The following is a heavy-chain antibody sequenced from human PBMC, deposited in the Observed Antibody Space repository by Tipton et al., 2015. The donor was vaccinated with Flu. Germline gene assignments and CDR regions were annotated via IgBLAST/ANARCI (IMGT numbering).Heavy chain of an antibody. CDR3: ARALGGWLQPERRYYFDY. V-gene: IGHV3-7*04. CDR2: INQRGSQK. J-gene: IGHJ4*02. D-gene: IGHD5-24*01. CDR1: GFTFSNYW. Sequence: SLRLSCAASGFTFSNYWMTWVRQAPGKGLEWVANINQRGSQKSHVDSVEGRFTISRDNAKNSLSLQMNSLGAEDTAVYYCARALGGWLQPERRYYFDYWGQGALVTVSS.